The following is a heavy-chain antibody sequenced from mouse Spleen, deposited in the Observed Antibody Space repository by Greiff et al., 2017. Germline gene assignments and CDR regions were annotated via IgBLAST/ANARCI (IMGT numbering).Heavy chain of an antibody. D-gene: IGHD1-1*01. V-gene: IGHV1-42*01. CDR1: GYSFTGYY. J-gene: IGHJ2*01. CDR2: INPSTGGT. Sequence: DVQLQESGPELVKPGASVKISCKASGYSFTGYYMNWVKQSPEKSLEWIGEINPSTGGTTYNQKFKAKATLTVDKSSSTAYMQLKSLTSEDSAVYYCARRDYYGSSYDYWGQGTTLTVSS. CDR3: ARRDYYGSSYDY.